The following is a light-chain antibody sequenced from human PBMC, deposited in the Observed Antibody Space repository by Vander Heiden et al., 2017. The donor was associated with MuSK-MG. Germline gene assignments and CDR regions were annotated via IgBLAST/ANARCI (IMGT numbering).Light chain of an antibody. J-gene: IGKJ1*01. CDR2: AAS. CDR3: QQSDSTPWM. Sequence: DIQMTQSPSSLSASVGDRVTITCRASQSISSYLNWYQQKPGKAPKLLIYAASSLQSGVPSRFSGSGSGTDFTLTISRLQPEDFATYYCQQSDSTPWMFGQGTKVEIK. CDR1: QSISSY. V-gene: IGKV1-39*01.